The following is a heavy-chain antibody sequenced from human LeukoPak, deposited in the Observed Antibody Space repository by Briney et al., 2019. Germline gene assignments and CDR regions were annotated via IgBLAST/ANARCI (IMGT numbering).Heavy chain of an antibody. V-gene: IGHV1-18*01. CDR1: GYTLTSYG. D-gene: IGHD1-26*01. J-gene: IGHJ4*02. CDR2: ISAYNGNT. Sequence: ASVKVSCKASGYTLTSYGISWVRQAPGQGLEWMGWISAYNGNTNYAQKLQGRVTMTTDTSTSTAYMELRSLRSDDTAVYYCARGRVDIVGERYFDYWGQGTLVTVSS. CDR3: ARGRVDIVGERYFDY.